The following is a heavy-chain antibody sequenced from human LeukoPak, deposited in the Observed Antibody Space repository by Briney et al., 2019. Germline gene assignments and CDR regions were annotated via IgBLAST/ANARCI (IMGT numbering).Heavy chain of an antibody. J-gene: IGHJ6*03. CDR3: ARSDHYYYYMDV. V-gene: IGHV1-2*06. CDR2: INPNSGGT. CDR1: GYTFTGYY. Sequence: ASVKVSCKASGYTFTGYYMHWVRQAPGQGLEWMGRINPNSGGTNYAQKFQGRVTMTRDTSISTAYMELSRPRSDDTAVYYCARSDHYYYYMDVWSKGTTVTVSS.